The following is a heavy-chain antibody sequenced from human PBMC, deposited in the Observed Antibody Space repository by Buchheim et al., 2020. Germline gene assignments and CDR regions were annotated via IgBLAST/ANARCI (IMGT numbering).Heavy chain of an antibody. V-gene: IGHV1-46*01. J-gene: IGHJ4*02. CDR2: INPSGAST. D-gene: IGHD3-16*01. CDR1: GYTFTRYY. CDR3: ARALGDYLWGSARPYFDY. Sequence: QVQLVQSGTEMKKPGASVKVSCKASGYTFTRYYIHWVRQAPGQGLEWMGVINPSGASTNYAQKFQGRVTMTRDTSTSTVYMEVTSLRYVDTAVYYCARALGDYLWGSARPYFDYWGQGTL.